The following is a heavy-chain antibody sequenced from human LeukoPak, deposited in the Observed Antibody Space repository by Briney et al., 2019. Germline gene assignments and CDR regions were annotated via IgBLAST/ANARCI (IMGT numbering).Heavy chain of an antibody. J-gene: IGHJ4*02. CDR1: GFTVSSNY. D-gene: IGHD3-22*01. CDR3: ARAYYYDSSDTFDY. Sequence: GGSLRLSCAASGFTVSSNYMSWVRQAPGKGLEWVSVIYSGGSTYCADSVKGRFTISRDNSKNTLYLQMNSLRAEDTAVYYCARAYYYDSSDTFDYRGQGTLVTVSS. V-gene: IGHV3-66*01. CDR2: IYSGGST.